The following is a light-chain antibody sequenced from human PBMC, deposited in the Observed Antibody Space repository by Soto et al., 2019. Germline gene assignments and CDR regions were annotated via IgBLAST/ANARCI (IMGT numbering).Light chain of an antibody. CDR1: QSVNSDY. Sequence: ETVMTQSPGTLSVSPGERATLSCRASQSVNSDYLAWFQQKPGQTPRLLIYGASSRATGIPDRFSGSGSGTDFTLTISSLEPEDSAVYYCQQRHMWPITFGQGTRLEIK. V-gene: IGKV3D-20*02. CDR3: QQRHMWPIT. J-gene: IGKJ5*01. CDR2: GAS.